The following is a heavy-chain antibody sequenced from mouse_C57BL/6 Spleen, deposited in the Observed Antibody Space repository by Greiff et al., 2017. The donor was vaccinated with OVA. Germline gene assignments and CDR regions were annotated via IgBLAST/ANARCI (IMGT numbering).Heavy chain of an antibody. J-gene: IGHJ2*01. CDR2: ISSGSSTI. Sequence: EVQLVESGGGLVKPGGSLKLSCAASGFTFSDYGMHWVRQAPEKGLEWVAYISSGSSTIYYADTVKGRFTISRDNAKSTLCMQMTSLRSEDTAMYYCARWGYGSSFDYWGQGTTLTVSS. CDR1: GFTFSDYG. CDR3: ARWGYGSSFDY. V-gene: IGHV5-17*01. D-gene: IGHD1-1*01.